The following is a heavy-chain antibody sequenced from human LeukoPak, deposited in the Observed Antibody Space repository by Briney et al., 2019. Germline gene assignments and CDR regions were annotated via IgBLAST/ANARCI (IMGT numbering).Heavy chain of an antibody. D-gene: IGHD3-10*01. Sequence: GGSLRLSCETSGFSFSTYWMSWVRQAPGKWLEWVANIRQDGSEKYYVDSVKGRFTISRDIAKQSVFLQMNSLRAEDTALYYCARLSAMVRGPEDIFYFEYWGLGTLVTVSS. CDR2: IRQDGSEK. CDR3: ARLSAMVRGPEDIFYFEY. V-gene: IGHV3-7*01. CDR1: GFSFSTYW. J-gene: IGHJ4*02.